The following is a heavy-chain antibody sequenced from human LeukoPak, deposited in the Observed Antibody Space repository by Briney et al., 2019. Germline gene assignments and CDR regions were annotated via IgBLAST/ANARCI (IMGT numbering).Heavy chain of an antibody. CDR1: GFTFSSYG. Sequence: GGSLRLSCAASGFTFSSYGMHWVRQAPGKGLEWVAVIWYDGSNKYYADSVKGRFTISRDNSKNTLYLQMNSLRAEDTAVYYCAKLTSSFARPGGEFDYWGQGTLVTVSS. CDR2: IWYDGSNK. CDR3: AKLTSSFARPGGEFDY. J-gene: IGHJ4*02. V-gene: IGHV3-33*06. D-gene: IGHD2-2*01.